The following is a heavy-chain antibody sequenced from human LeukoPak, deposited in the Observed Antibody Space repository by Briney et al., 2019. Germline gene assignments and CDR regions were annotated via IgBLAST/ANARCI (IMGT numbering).Heavy chain of an antibody. CDR2: IRYDGSNK. V-gene: IGHV3-30*02. CDR3: AKDWQQLGPPGGYFQH. CDR1: GFTFSSYG. J-gene: IGHJ1*01. Sequence: QPGGSLRLSCAASGFTFSSYGMHWVRQAPGKGLEWVAFIRYDGSNKYYADSVEGRFTISRDNSKNTLYLQMNSLRAEDTAVYYCAKDWQQLGPPGGYFQHWGQGTLVTVSS. D-gene: IGHD6-13*01.